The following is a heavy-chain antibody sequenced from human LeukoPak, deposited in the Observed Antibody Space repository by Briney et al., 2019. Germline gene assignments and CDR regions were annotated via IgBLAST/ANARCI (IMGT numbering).Heavy chain of an antibody. CDR1: GFTFSSCE. J-gene: IGHJ4*02. CDR2: ISRSGSTK. V-gene: IGHV3-48*03. CDR3: AKSLDYGGNRARLDF. Sequence: GGSLRLSCAASGFTFSSCEMNWVRQAPGKGLEWVSYISRSGSTKYYEDSVKGRFTISRDNAKNTLYLQMNSLRVDDTGVYYCAKSLDYGGNRARLDFWGQGTLVTVSS. D-gene: IGHD4-23*01.